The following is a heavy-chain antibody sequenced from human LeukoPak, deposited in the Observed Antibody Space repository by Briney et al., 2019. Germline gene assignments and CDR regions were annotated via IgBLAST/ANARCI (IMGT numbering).Heavy chain of an antibody. CDR1: GGSFSGYY. CDR2: INHSGST. V-gene: IGHV4-34*01. D-gene: IGHD3-9*01. J-gene: IGHJ5*02. Sequence: PSETLSLTCAVYGGSFSGYYWSWIRQPPGKGLEWIGEINHSGSTNYNPSLKSRVTISVDTSKNQFSLKLSSVTAADTAVYYCAGESFDRRYDWFDPWGQGTLVTVSS. CDR3: AGESFDRRYDWFDP.